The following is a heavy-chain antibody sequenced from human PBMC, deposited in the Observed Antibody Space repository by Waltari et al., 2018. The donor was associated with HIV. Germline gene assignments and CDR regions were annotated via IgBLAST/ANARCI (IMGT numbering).Heavy chain of an antibody. V-gene: IGHV1-69*01. CDR2: IIPIFGTA. CDR3: ALRNVP. Sequence: QLPLLQSGAAVKKPGSEVTVSWKDSRATSSTYAISWVRQAPGQGLEWMGGIIPIFGTANYAQKFQGRVTITADESTSTAYMELSSLRSEDTAVYYCALRNVPWGQGTMVTVSS. J-gene: IGHJ3*01. D-gene: IGHD1-1*01. CDR1: RATSSTYA.